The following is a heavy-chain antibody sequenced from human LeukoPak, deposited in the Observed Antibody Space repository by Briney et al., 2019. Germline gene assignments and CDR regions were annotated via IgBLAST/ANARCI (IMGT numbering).Heavy chain of an antibody. J-gene: IGHJ4*02. CDR1: GGSISSYY. V-gene: IGHV4-59*08. CDR2: IYYSGST. CDR3: ARNTAMVYFDY. Sequence: SETLSLTCAVSGGSISSYYWSWIRQPPGKGLEWIGYIYYSGSTNYNPSLKSRVTISVDTSKNQFSLKLSSVTAADTAVYYCARNTAMVYFDYWGQGTLVTVSS. D-gene: IGHD5-18*01.